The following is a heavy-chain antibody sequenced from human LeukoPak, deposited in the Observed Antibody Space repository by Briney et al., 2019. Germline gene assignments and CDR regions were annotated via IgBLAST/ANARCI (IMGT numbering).Heavy chain of an antibody. CDR1: GGSISSYY. CDR2: IYYSGST. D-gene: IGHD3-10*01. J-gene: IGHJ3*02. V-gene: IGHV4-59*01. CDR3: ARGPLGELFNDAFDI. Sequence: PSETLSLTCTVSGGSISSYYWSWIRQPPGKGLEWIGYIYYSGSTNYNPSLKSRVTISVDTSKNQFSLKLSSVTAADTAVYYFARGPLGELFNDAFDIWGQGTLVTVSS.